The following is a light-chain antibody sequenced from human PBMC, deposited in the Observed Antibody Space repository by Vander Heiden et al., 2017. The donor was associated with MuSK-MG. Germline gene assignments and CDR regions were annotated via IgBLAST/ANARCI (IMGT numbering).Light chain of an antibody. CDR1: SSDVGSYNL. CDR3: CSYAGSSTFVV. V-gene: IGLV2-23*01. J-gene: IGLJ2*01. Sequence: QSALTQPASVSGSRGQAITISCTGTSSDVGSYNLVSWYHQHPGKAPKLMIYDGSKRPSGVSNRFSGSKSGNTASLTISGLQAEDEAHYYCCSYAGSSTFVVFGGGTKLTVL. CDR2: DGS.